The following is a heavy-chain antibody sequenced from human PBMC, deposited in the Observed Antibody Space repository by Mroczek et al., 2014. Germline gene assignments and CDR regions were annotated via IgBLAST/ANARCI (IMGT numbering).Heavy chain of an antibody. CDR2: ISSSGSTI. D-gene: IGHD2-21*02. Sequence: QVQLVQSGGGLVKPGGSLRLSCAASGFTFSDYYMSWIRQAPGKGLEWVSYISSSGSTIYYADSVKGRFTISRDNAKNSLYLQMNSLRAEDTAVYYCARDSLYCGGDCSIPSGYYYYGMDVWGQGTHGHRLL. CDR1: GFTFSDYY. V-gene: IGHV3-11*01. CDR3: ARDSLYCGGDCSIPSGYYYYGMDV. J-gene: IGHJ6*02.